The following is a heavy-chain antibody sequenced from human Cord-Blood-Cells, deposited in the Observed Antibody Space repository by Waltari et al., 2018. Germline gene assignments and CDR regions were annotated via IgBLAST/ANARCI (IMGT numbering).Heavy chain of an antibody. CDR2: IIPILGIA. D-gene: IGHD3-16*01. CDR1: GGTFSSYA. J-gene: IGHJ3*02. Sequence: QVQLVQSGAEVKKPGSSVKVSCKASGGTFSSYAISWVRQAPGQGLEWMGRIIPILGIANYAQKFQGRVTITADKSTSTADMELSSLRSEDTAVYYCARVRGDGTKAFDIWGQGTMVTVSS. V-gene: IGHV1-69*09. CDR3: ARVRGDGTKAFDI.